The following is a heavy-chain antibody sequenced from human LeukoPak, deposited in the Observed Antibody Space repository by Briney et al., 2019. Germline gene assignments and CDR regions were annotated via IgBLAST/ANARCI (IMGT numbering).Heavy chain of an antibody. D-gene: IGHD5-24*01. V-gene: IGHV3-30*04. CDR1: GFTFTRYA. J-gene: IGHJ4*02. Sequence: ERSLRLSCVASGFTFTRYAMHWVRQAPGKGLEWVTVVSYDGNDKYYADSVKGRFTISRDNSKNTVYLQMNSLRAEDTAVYYCARDDALATDGFDSWGQGTLVTVSS. CDR3: ARDDALATDGFDS. CDR2: VSYDGNDK.